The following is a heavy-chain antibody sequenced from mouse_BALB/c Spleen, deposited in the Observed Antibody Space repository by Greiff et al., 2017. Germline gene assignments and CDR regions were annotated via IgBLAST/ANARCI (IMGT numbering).Heavy chain of an antibody. Sequence: QVQLQESGPGLVAPSQSLSITCTASGFSLIGYGVNWVRQPPGKGLEWLGMIWGDRSTDYNSALKSRLSISKDNSRSQVFLKMNSLQTDDTARYCGAREGGCSSAWLAYWGQGTLVTVSA. CDR2: IWGDRST. V-gene: IGHV2-6-7*01. D-gene: IGHD1-1*01. CDR1: GFSLIGYG. J-gene: IGHJ3*01. CDR3: AREGGCSSAWLAY.